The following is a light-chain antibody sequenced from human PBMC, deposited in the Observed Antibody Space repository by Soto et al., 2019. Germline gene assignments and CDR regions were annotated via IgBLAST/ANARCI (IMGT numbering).Light chain of an antibody. Sequence: QSVLTQPASVSGSPGQSITISCTGTSSDIGSHNFVSWHQQHPGKAPKFIIYGVSNRPSGVSNRFSGSKSGNTASLTISGLQADDEADYYCSSYTRTYLGVFGGGTTLTVL. CDR1: SSDIGSHNF. J-gene: IGLJ3*02. CDR3: SSYTRTYLGV. V-gene: IGLV2-14*01. CDR2: GVS.